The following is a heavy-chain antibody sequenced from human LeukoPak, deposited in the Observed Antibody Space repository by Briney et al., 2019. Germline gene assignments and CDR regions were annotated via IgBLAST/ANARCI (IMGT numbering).Heavy chain of an antibody. CDR2: ISAYNGNT. Sequence: ASVKVSCKASGYTFTNYGINWVRQAPGQGLEWMGWISAYNGNTNYAQKLQGRVTMTTDTSKNTAYMELRSLRSDDTAVYYCAGSGSYYGIFDYWGQGTLVTVSS. CDR1: GYTFTNYG. J-gene: IGHJ4*02. D-gene: IGHD3-10*01. CDR3: AGSGSYYGIFDY. V-gene: IGHV1-18*01.